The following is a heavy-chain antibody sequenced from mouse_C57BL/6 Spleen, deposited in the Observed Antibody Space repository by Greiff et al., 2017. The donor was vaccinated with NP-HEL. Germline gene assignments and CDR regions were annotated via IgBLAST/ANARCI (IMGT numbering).Heavy chain of an antibody. J-gene: IGHJ2*01. CDR2: INPSSGYT. D-gene: IGHD1-1*01. V-gene: IGHV1-7*01. CDR3: ARDYGSSKSYFDY. Sequence: VKLVESGAELAKPGASVKLSCKASGYTFTSYWMHWVKQRPGQGLEWIGYINPSSGYTKYNQKFKDKATLTADKSSSTAYMQLSSLTYKDSAVYYCARDYGSSKSYFDYWGQGTTLTVSS. CDR1: GYTFTSYW.